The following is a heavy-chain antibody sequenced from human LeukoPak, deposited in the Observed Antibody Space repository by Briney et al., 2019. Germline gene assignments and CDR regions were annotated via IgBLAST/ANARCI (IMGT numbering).Heavy chain of an antibody. CDR3: ARVGSFDDSSGWFDY. Sequence: PGGSLRLSCTASGFTFSSYWMSWVRQAPGHGPEWVATIKEDGSKKYYVESVKGRFTISRDNAENSVYLQMNSLRAQDTAVYYCARVGSFDDSSGWFDYWGQGTLVTVSS. D-gene: IGHD6-19*01. CDR2: IKEDGSKK. CDR1: GFTFSSYW. J-gene: IGHJ4*02. V-gene: IGHV3-7*03.